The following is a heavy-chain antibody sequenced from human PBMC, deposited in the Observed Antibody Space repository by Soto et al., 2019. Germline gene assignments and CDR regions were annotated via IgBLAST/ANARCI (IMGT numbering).Heavy chain of an antibody. CDR3: AREWFGELLYRYGMDV. CDR2: INHSGSS. CDR1: GGSFSGYY. V-gene: IGHV4-34*01. Sequence: NPSETLSLTCAVYGGSFSGYYWHWIRQPPGKGLEWIGEINHSGSSSYNPSLKSRVTISVETSKNQFSLKLSSVTAADTAVYYCAREWFGELLYRYGMDVWGQGTTVTVSS. D-gene: IGHD3-10*01. J-gene: IGHJ6*02.